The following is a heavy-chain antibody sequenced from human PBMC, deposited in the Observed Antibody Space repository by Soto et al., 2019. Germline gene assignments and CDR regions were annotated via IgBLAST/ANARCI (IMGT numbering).Heavy chain of an antibody. CDR1: GFTFSSYG. CDR3: AKDVLWFGELLDY. D-gene: IGHD3-10*01. Sequence: GGSLRLSCAASGFTFSSYGMHWVRQAPGKGLEWVAVISYDGSNKYYADSVKGRFTISRDNSKNTLYLQMNSLRAEDTAVYYCAKDVLWFGELLDYWGQGTLVTVSS. V-gene: IGHV3-30*18. J-gene: IGHJ4*02. CDR2: ISYDGSNK.